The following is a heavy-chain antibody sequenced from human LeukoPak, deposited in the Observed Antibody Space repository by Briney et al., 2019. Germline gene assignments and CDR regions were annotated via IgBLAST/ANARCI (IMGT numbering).Heavy chain of an antibody. D-gene: IGHD1-26*01. CDR2: ISGSGGST. Sequence: GGSLRLSCAASGFTFSSYAMSWVRQAPGKGLEWVSAISGSGGSTYYANSVKGRFTISRDNSKNTLYLQMNSLRAEDTAVYYCAKNSWEHDAFDIWGQGTMVTVSS. CDR1: GFTFSSYA. V-gene: IGHV3-23*01. J-gene: IGHJ3*02. CDR3: AKNSWEHDAFDI.